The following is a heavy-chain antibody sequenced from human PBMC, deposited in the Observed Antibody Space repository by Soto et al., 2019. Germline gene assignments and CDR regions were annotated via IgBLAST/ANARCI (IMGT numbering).Heavy chain of an antibody. D-gene: IGHD3-3*01. CDR3: AREVYYEFRSGFNTHTYYFEY. J-gene: IGHJ4*02. CDR2: ISDDGSNT. Sequence: QVQLVESGGGVVQPGRSLRLSCAASGFTFSRHTMHWDRQAPGKWREWVAAISDDGSNTYYADSFKGRFNIYRDHSKHTLYLQMNRLSSEDTDLHHCAREVYYEFRSGFNTHTYYFEYWGQGTLLNVS. V-gene: IGHV3-30-3*01. CDR1: GFTFSRHT.